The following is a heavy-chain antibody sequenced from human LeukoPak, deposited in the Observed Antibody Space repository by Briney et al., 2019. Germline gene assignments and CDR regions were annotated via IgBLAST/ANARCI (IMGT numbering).Heavy chain of an antibody. J-gene: IGHJ4*02. CDR2: IKQDGSEK. D-gene: IGHD3-3*01. CDR1: GFTFSSYW. CDR3: ASHTYDFWSGYPYYFDY. Sequence: GGSLRLSCAASGFTFSSYWMSWVRQAPGKGLEWVANIKQDGSEKYYVDSVKGRFTISRDNAKNSLYLQMNSLRAEDTAVYYCASHTYDFWSGYPYYFDYWGQGTLVTVSS. V-gene: IGHV3-7*01.